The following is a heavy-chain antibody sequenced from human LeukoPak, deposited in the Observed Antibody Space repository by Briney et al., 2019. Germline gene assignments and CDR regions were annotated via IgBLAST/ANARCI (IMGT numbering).Heavy chain of an antibody. V-gene: IGHV4-34*01. CDR2: INHSGST. D-gene: IGHD2-15*01. CDR3: AIGFVVVVAARTLNWFDP. CDR1: GGAFSGYY. Sequence: SETLSLTCAAYGGAFSGYYWGWIRQPPGKRLDWIGEINHSGSTNYNPSLKSRVTISVDTSKNQFSLKLSSVTAADTAVYYCAIGFVVVVAARTLNWFDPWGQETLVTVSS. J-gene: IGHJ5*02.